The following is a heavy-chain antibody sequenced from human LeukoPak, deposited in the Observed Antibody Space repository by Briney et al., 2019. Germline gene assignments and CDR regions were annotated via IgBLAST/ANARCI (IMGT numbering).Heavy chain of an antibody. CDR3: AREDCSGTSCSEYV. CDR2: IYYSGST. D-gene: IGHD2-2*01. V-gene: IGHV4-59*01. Sequence: SETLSLTCTVSGNSISSYYWSWIRKSPGKGLEWIGYIYYSGSTNYNPSLKSRVTISVDTSKNQFSLKLSSVTAADTAVYYCAREDCSGTSCSEYVWGQGTTVTVSS. J-gene: IGHJ6*02. CDR1: GNSISSYY.